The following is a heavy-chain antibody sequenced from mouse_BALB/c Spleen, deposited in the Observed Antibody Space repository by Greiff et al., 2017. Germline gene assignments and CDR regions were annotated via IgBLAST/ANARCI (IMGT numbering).Heavy chain of an antibody. D-gene: IGHD2-2*01. Sequence: VQRVESGAELARPGASVKMSCKASGYTFTSYTMHWVKQRPGQGLEWIGYINPSSGYTNYNQKFKDKATLTADKSSSTAYMQLSSLTSEDSAVYYCARSDGYAWFAYWGQGTLVTVSA. CDR3: ARSDGYAWFAY. V-gene: IGHV1-4*01. CDR1: GYTFTSYT. J-gene: IGHJ3*01. CDR2: INPSSGYT.